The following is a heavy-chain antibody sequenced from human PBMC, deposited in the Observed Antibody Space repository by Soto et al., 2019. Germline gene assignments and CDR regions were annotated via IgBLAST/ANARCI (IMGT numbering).Heavy chain of an antibody. J-gene: IGHJ6*02. Sequence: QVQLVESGGGVVQPGRSLRLSCAASGFTFSSYALHWVRQAPGKGLEWVAVISFDGSNKYYADSVKGRFTISRDNSKNTLYLEVNSLRAEDTAVYYCARPMSYCTSTPCPPCYYGMDVWGQGTTVTVSS. CDR3: ARPMSYCTSTPCPPCYYGMDV. V-gene: IGHV3-30-3*01. CDR1: GFTFSSYA. D-gene: IGHD2-2*01. CDR2: ISFDGSNK.